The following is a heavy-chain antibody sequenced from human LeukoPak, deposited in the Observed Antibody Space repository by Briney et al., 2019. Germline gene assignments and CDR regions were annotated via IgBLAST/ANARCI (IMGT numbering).Heavy chain of an antibody. V-gene: IGHV3-33*01. CDR3: ARDTYCSGGSCYWGV. CDR1: GFTFSSYG. D-gene: IGHD2-15*01. Sequence: PGGSLRLSCAASGFTFSSYGMHWVRQAPGKGLEWVAAIWYDGSNKYYADSVKGRFTISRDNSKNTLYMQMKSLRAEDTAVYDCARDTYCSGGSCYWGVWGQGTTVTVSS. CDR2: IWYDGSNK. J-gene: IGHJ6*02.